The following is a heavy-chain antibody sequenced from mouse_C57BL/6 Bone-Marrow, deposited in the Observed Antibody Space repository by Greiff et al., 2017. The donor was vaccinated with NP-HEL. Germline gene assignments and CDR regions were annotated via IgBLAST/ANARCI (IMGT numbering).Heavy chain of an antibody. CDR1: GFTFNTYA. CDR3: VRENYYSNYLWYFDV. D-gene: IGHD2-5*01. CDR2: IRSKSSNYAT. Sequence: EVQVVESGGGLVQPKGSLKLSCAASGFTFNTYAMHWVRQAPGKGLEWVARIRSKSSNYATYYADSVKDRFTISRDDSQSMLYLQMNNLKTEDTAMYYCVRENYYSNYLWYFDVWGTGTTVTVSS. V-gene: IGHV10-3*01. J-gene: IGHJ1*03.